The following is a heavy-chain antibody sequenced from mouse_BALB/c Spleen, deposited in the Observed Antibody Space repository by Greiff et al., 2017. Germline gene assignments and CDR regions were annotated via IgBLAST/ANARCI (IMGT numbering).Heavy chain of an antibody. CDR2: ISYDGSN. CDR3: ARKTARATSTY. CDR1: GYSITSGYY. D-gene: IGHD3-2*01. J-gene: IGHJ3*01. V-gene: IGHV3-6*02. Sequence: VQLKESGPGLVKPSQSLSLTCSVTGYSITSGYYWNWIRQFPGNKLEWMGYISYDGSNNYNPSLKNRISITRDTSKNQFFLKLNSVTTEDTATYYCARKTARATSTYWGQGTLVTVSA.